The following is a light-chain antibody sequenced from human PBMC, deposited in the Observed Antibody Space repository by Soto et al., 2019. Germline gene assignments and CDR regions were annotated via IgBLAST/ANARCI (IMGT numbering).Light chain of an antibody. CDR2: DAS. Sequence: EIVLTQSPATLSLSPGERATLSCRASQIVSSYLAWYQQKPGQAPRLLIYDASNRATGIPARFSGSGSGTDFTLTISSLQPEDFATYYCQQSYSTPTFGQGTKVDIK. CDR1: QIVSSY. V-gene: IGKV3-11*01. J-gene: IGKJ1*01. CDR3: QQSYSTPT.